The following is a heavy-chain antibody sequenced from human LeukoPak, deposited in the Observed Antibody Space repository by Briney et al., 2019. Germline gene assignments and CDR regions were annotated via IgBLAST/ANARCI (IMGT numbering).Heavy chain of an antibody. D-gene: IGHD3-10*01. Sequence: GGSLRLSCAASGFTFSSYAMRWVRQAPGKGLEWVSAISGSGGSTYYADSVKGRFTISRDNSKNTLYLQMNSLRAEDTAVYYCAKSPGLITMVRGVITYYFDYWGQGTLVTVSS. CDR1: GFTFSSYA. J-gene: IGHJ4*02. CDR3: AKSPGLITMVRGVITYYFDY. V-gene: IGHV3-23*01. CDR2: ISGSGGST.